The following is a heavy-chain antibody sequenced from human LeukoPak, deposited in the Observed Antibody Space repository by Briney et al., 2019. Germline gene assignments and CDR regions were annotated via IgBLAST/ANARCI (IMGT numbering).Heavy chain of an antibody. V-gene: IGHV5-51*01. D-gene: IGHD6-19*01. CDR1: GYSFTSYW. CDR3: ARQGEEAVATYYYYGMDV. J-gene: IGHJ6*02. CDR2: IYPGDSDT. Sequence: GESLQISCQGSGYSFTSYWIGWVRQMPGKGLEWMGIIYPGDSDTRYSPSFQGQVTISADKSISTAYLQWSSLKASDTAMYYCARQGEEAVATYYYYGMDVWGQGTTVTVSS.